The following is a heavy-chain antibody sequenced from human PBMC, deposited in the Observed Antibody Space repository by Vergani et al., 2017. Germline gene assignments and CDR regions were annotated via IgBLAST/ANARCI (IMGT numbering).Heavy chain of an antibody. CDR1: GDSIISRSYY. CDR2: IYNSGNG. CDR3: ASGKYYSDSTSHFRGRYCDV. V-gene: IGHV4-39*01. Sequence: QVQLQESGPGLVKASETLSLTCTVSGDSIISRSYYWGWIRQPPGKGLEWIGSIYNSGNGESSSSLKSRVTISADTSKNQFSLRLTSVTAADTAVYYCASGKYYSDSTSHFRGRYCDVCGRGTLVTVPS. J-gene: IGHJ2*01. D-gene: IGHD3-16*01.